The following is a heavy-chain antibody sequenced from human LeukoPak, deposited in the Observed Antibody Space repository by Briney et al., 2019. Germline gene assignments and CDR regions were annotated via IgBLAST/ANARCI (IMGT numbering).Heavy chain of an antibody. V-gene: IGHV1-69*06. Sequence: SVTVSCKSPAGSFSSYAVSWVRQAPGRGVEWMGRIIPIFDSKDYTERFRGRLTLTADRSTGTAFMELSSLRPDDTATYYCVRDYDTSGPQKNYFDFWGQGTLITVSS. J-gene: IGHJ4*02. CDR2: IIPIFDSK. CDR1: AGSFSSYA. D-gene: IGHD3-22*01. CDR3: VRDYDTSGPQKNYFDF.